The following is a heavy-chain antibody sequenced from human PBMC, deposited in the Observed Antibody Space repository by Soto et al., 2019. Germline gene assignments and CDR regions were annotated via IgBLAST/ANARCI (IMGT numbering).Heavy chain of an antibody. Sequence: ASVKVSCTASGYTFTGYYMHWVRQAPGQGLEWMGWINSNSGGTNYAQKFQGRVTMTRDTSISTAYMELSRLRSDDTAVYYCARDSPVVGADFDYWGQGTLVTVSS. CDR1: GYTFTGYY. J-gene: IGHJ4*02. D-gene: IGHD2-15*01. CDR3: ARDSPVVGADFDY. CDR2: INSNSGGT. V-gene: IGHV1-2*02.